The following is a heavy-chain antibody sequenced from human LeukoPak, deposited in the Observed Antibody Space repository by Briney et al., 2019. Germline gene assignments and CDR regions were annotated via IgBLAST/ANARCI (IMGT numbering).Heavy chain of an antibody. D-gene: IGHD2-2*01. V-gene: IGHV1-69*13. Sequence: SVKVSCKASGGTFSSYAISRVRQAPGQGLEWMGGIIPIFGTANYAQKFQGRVTITADESTSTAYMELSSLRSEDTAVYYCARKPGCSSTSCRNPGVRLYYYGMDVWGQGTTVTVSS. CDR1: GGTFSSYA. CDR3: ARKPGCSSTSCRNPGVRLYYYGMDV. J-gene: IGHJ6*02. CDR2: IIPIFGTA.